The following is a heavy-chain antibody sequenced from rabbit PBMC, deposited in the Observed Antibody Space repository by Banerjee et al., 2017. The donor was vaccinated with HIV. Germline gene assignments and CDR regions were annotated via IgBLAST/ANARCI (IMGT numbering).Heavy chain of an antibody. J-gene: IGHJ4*01. CDR2: IYVSGSA. CDR3: ARNWAGAIGWNFGL. D-gene: IGHD4-1*01. Sequence: QEQLEESGGDLVKPEGSLTLTCTASGFSFSSSYYVCWVRQAPGKGLEWIAYIYVSGSAYYASWTKGRFPISKTSSAPVTLQMTSLKAADTAAYFCARNWAGAIGWNFGLWGQGTRVTVS. CDR1: GFSFSSSYY. V-gene: IGHV1S45*01.